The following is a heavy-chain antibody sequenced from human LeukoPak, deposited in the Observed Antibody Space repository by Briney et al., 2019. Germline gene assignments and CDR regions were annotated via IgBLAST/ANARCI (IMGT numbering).Heavy chain of an antibody. CDR3: ARDLRAPVWFGDNYYYMDV. CDR1: GGSISSYY. D-gene: IGHD3-10*01. CDR2: IFYSGST. J-gene: IGHJ6*03. Sequence: SETLSLTCTVSGGSISSYYWSWIRQSPGKGLEWIGYIFYSGSTNYNPSHKSRVTMSVDTYKSQFSLRLSSVTAADTAVYYCARDLRAPVWFGDNYYYMDVWGKGTTVIVSS. V-gene: IGHV4-59*01.